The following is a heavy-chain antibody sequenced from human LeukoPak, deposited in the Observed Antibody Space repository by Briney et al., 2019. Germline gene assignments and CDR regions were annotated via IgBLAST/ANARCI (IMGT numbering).Heavy chain of an antibody. Sequence: SSETLSLTCTVSGGSISNNNYYWGWIRQPPGKGLEWIGSIYYSGSTYYDPSLKSRVTMSVDTSTNQFSLKLTSVSAADTAVYYCARHAIGLAPDAFDIWGQWTMATVSS. CDR3: ARHAIGLAPDAFDI. V-gene: IGHV4-39*01. CDR1: GGSISNNNYY. J-gene: IGHJ3*02. D-gene: IGHD5-24*01. CDR2: IYYSGST.